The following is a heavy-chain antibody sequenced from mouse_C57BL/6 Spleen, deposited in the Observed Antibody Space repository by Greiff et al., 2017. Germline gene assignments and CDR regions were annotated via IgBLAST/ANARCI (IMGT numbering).Heavy chain of an antibody. V-gene: IGHV5-9-1*02. CDR3: TRAYGDGYHDY. Sequence: EVQGVESGEGLVKPGGSLKLSCAASGFTFSSYAMSWVRQTPEKRLEWVAYISSGGDYTYYADTVKGRFTISRDNARNTLYLQMSSLKSEDTAMYYCTRAYGDGYHDYWGQGTTLTVSS. CDR2: ISSGGDYT. J-gene: IGHJ2*01. D-gene: IGHD2-3*01. CDR1: GFTFSSYA.